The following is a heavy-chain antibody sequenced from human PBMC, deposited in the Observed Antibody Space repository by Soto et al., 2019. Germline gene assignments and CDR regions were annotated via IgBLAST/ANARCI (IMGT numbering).Heavy chain of an antibody. J-gene: IGHJ1*01. CDR3: ARGDCSGGSCYLGLQH. V-gene: IGHV4-59*01. D-gene: IGHD2-15*01. CDR2: IYYSGST. CDR1: GGSISSYY. Sequence: SETLSLTCTVSGGSISSYYWSWIRQPPGKGLEWIGYIYYSGSTNYNPSLKSRVTISVDTSKNQFSLKLSSVTAADAAVCYCARGDCSGGSCYLGLQHWGQGTLVTVSS.